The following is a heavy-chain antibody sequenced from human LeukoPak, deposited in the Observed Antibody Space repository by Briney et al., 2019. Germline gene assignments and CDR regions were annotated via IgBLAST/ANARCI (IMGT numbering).Heavy chain of an antibody. V-gene: IGHV3-20*04. Sequence: GGPLRLSCAASGFTFDDFDMSWVRQSPGKGLEWVSGTDSNGGTTSYRESVKGRFTISRDNAKNSLYLQMNSLRVEDTALYYCVRGYHLWKIYSYFDYWGEGTQVTVSS. J-gene: IGHJ4*02. CDR2: TDSNGGTT. D-gene: IGHD3-3*02. CDR3: VRGYHLWKIYSYFDY. CDR1: GFTFDDFD.